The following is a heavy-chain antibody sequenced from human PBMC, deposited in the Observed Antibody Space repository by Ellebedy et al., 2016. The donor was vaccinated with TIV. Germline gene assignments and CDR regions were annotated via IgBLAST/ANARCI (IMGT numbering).Heavy chain of an antibody. D-gene: IGHD3-9*01. V-gene: IGHV3-33*03. CDR2: IWYDGSNK. J-gene: IGHJ4*02. CDR3: AKDLRYFSCFDY. CDR1: GFTFSSYG. Sequence: GESLKISXAASGFTFSSYGMHWVRQAPGKGLEWVAVIWYDGSNKYYADSVKGRFTISRDNAKNSLYLQMNSLRAEDTALYYCAKDLRYFSCFDYWGQGTLVTVSS.